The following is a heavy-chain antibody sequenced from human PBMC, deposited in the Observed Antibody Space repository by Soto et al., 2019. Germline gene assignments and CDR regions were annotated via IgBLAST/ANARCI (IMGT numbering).Heavy chain of an antibody. CDR2: IYYSGST. J-gene: IGHJ4*02. CDR1: GGSFSGYY. V-gene: IGHV4-59*01. Sequence: SETLSLTCAVYGGSFSGYYWSWIRQPPGKGLEWIGYIYYSGSTNYNPSLKSRVTISVDTSKNQFSLKLSSVTAADTAVYYCARALSVPLSRWLQSYYFDYWGQGTLVTVSS. CDR3: ARALSVPLSRWLQSYYFDY. D-gene: IGHD5-12*01.